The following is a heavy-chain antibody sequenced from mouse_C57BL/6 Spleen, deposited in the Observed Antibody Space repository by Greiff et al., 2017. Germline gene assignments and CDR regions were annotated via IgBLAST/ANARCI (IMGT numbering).Heavy chain of an antibody. CDR2: IYPGSGNT. CDR1: GYSFTSYY. Sequence: VQLQQSGPELVKPGASVKISFKASGYSFTSYYLHWLKHRPGQGLEWIGWIYPGSGNTKYTEKFKGQATLTADTSSSTAYMQLSSLTSEDSAVYYCASQPDFDYWGQGTTLTVSS. CDR3: ASQPDFDY. D-gene: IGHD6-1*01. V-gene: IGHV1-66*01. J-gene: IGHJ2*01.